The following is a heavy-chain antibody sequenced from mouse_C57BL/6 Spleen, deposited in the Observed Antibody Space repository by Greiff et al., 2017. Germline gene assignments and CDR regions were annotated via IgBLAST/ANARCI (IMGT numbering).Heavy chain of an antibody. D-gene: IGHD2-1*01. J-gene: IGHJ4*01. V-gene: IGHV7-3*01. Sequence: EVMLVESGGGLVQPGGSLSLSCAASGFTFTDYYMSWVRQPPGKALEWLGFIRNKANGYTTEYSASVKGRFTISRDNSQSILYLQMNALRAEDSATYYCASPSIYYGNYGAMDYWGQGTSVTVSS. CDR1: GFTFTDYY. CDR3: ASPSIYYGNYGAMDY. CDR2: IRNKANGYTT.